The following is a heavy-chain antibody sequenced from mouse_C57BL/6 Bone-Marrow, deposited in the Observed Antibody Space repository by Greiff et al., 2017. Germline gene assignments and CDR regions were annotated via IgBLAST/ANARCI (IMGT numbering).Heavy chain of an antibody. CDR1: GYTFTSYW. J-gene: IGHJ3*01. CDR3: ARGGYYYGSSYSWFAY. D-gene: IGHD1-1*01. Sequence: QVQLQQPGAELVKPGASVKVSCKASGYTFTSYWMHWVKQRPGQGLEWIGRIHPSDSDTNYNQKFKGKATLTVDKSSSTAYMQLSSLTSEDSAVYYGARGGYYYGSSYSWFAYWGQGTLVTVSA. V-gene: IGHV1-74*01. CDR2: IHPSDSDT.